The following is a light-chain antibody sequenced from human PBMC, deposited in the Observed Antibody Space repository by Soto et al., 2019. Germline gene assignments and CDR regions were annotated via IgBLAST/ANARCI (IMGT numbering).Light chain of an antibody. Sequence: EIVFTQSPGTLSLSPGERATLSCRASQSVSRTYLAWYQQKPDQAPRLLIYGASNRATGIPDRFSGSESGTDFTLTINKXEPGDFAVYFCQQYGSSPYTFGQGTKVDIK. J-gene: IGKJ2*01. CDR1: QSVSRTY. CDR3: QQYGSSPYT. V-gene: IGKV3-20*01. CDR2: GAS.